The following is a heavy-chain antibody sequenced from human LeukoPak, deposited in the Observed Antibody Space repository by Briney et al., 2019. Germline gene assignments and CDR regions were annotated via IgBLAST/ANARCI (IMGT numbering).Heavy chain of an antibody. V-gene: IGHV3-53*01. CDR2: IYSGGST. J-gene: IGHJ6*02. CDR3: ARVVMVRGANYGMDV. D-gene: IGHD3-10*01. CDR1: GFTVSSNY. Sequence: GGSLRLSCAASGFTVSSNYMSWVRQAPGKGLEWVSVIYSGGSTYYADSVKGRFTISRDNAKNSLYLEMNSLRAEDTAVYYCARVVMVRGANYGMDVWGQGTTVTVSS.